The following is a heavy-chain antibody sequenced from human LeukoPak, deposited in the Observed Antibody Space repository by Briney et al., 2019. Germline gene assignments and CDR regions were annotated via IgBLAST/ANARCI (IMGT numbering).Heavy chain of an antibody. CDR2: IKQDGSEK. D-gene: IGHD1-1*01. Sequence: GGSLRLSCAASGFTYSSYWMSWVRQAPGKGLEWVANIKQDGSEKYYVDSVKGRFTISRDNAKNSLYLQMNSLRAEDAAVYYCASGMTTFHYWGQGTLVTVSS. V-gene: IGHV3-7*03. CDR3: ASGMTTFHY. J-gene: IGHJ4*02. CDR1: GFTYSSYW.